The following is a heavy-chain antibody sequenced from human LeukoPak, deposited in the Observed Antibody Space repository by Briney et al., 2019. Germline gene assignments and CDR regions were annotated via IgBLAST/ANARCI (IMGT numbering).Heavy chain of an antibody. J-gene: IGHJ6*02. CDR1: GYTFTSYD. V-gene: IGHV1-8*01. D-gene: IGHD3-10*01. Sequence: GASVTVSCTASGYTFTSYDINWVRQAPGQGLEWMGWMNPNSGNTGYAQKFQGRVTMTRNTSISTAYMELSSLRSEDTAVYYCARYRLEYYGSGSYGMDVWGQGTTVTVSS. CDR3: ARYRLEYYGSGSYGMDV. CDR2: MNPNSGNT.